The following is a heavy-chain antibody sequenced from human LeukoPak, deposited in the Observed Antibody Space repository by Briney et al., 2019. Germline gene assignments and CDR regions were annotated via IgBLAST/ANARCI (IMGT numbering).Heavy chain of an antibody. J-gene: IGHJ4*02. V-gene: IGHV3-15*05. CDR1: GFTFSDAW. Sequence: GGSLRLSCEASGFTFSDAWMSWVRQAPGKGLEWVGRIKSITEGGTADYAAPVKGRFTISRDDSKNTLYLEMNSLKTEDTAFYYCTTDPMTAVTNLGYWGQGTLVTVSS. CDR3: TTDPMTAVTNLGY. CDR2: IKSITEGGTA. D-gene: IGHD4-17*01.